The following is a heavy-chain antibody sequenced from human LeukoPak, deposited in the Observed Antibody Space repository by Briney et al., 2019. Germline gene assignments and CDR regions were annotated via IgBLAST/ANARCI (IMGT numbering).Heavy chain of an antibody. Sequence: ASVKVSCKASGYTFTSYAMHWVRQAPGQRLEWMGWINAGNGNTKYSQKFQGRVTITRDTSASTAYMELSSLRSEDTAVYSCATALSAYSGSYSAFDYWGQGTLVTVSS. V-gene: IGHV1-3*01. J-gene: IGHJ4*02. CDR3: ATALSAYSGSYSAFDY. D-gene: IGHD1-26*01. CDR1: GYTFTSYA. CDR2: INAGNGNT.